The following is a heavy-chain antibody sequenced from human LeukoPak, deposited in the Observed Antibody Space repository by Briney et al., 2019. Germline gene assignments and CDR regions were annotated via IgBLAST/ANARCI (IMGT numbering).Heavy chain of an antibody. J-gene: IGHJ6*02. CDR3: AREEIAAAAFSYYYYYGMDV. CDR2: ISSSSSYI. V-gene: IGHV3-21*01. CDR1: GFTFSSYS. D-gene: IGHD6-13*01. Sequence: GGSLRLSCAASGFTFSSYSMNWVRQAPGKGLEWVSSISSSSSYIYYADSVKGRFTISRDNAKNSLYLQMNSLRAEDTAVYYCAREEIAAAAFSYYYYYGMDVWGQGTTVTVSS.